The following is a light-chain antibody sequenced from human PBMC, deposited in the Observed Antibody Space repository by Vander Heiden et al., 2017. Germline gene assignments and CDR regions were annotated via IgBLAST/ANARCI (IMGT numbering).Light chain of an antibody. CDR2: DGT. J-gene: IGLJ2*01. V-gene: IGLV2-11*01. CDR3: SSYAGSVL. CDR1: SSDVGDYNF. Sequence: QSALTQPRSVSGSPGQSVTISCTGTSSDVGDYNFVSWYQQPPGKLPKLMNYDGTTRPSGVPDRFSGSTSGNTASLTISGLQAEDEDDYYCSSYAGSVLFGGGTKLTVL.